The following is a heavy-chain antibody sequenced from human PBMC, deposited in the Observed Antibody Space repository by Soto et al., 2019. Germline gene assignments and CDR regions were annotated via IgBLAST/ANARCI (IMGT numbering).Heavy chain of an antibody. Sequence: QVQVVQSGAEVKKPGSSVKVSCKASGGTFSNYAISWVRQAPGHGLVWVGGIIPLTETPVYAQTVQGRLTITADEITSAAYMELSSLRSDDTDVYYCAIRTRNSWTCDFWGQGTLVTVSS. CDR2: IIPLTETP. CDR3: AIRTRNSWTCDF. CDR1: GGTFSNYA. D-gene: IGHD6-13*01. J-gene: IGHJ4*02. V-gene: IGHV1-69*01.